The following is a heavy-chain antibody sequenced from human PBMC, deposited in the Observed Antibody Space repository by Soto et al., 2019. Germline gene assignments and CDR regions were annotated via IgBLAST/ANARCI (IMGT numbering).Heavy chain of an antibody. CDR3: AKSTYYDLLTGYDAFDM. CDR1: GFAFSSYA. J-gene: IGHJ3*02. Sequence: GGSLRLSCEASGFAFSSYAFNWVRQAPGKGLQWVSGITGGGDGTYYADSVKGRFTISRDNSKHTLYLQMTSLRAEDTAMYYCAKSTYYDLLTGYDAFDMWGQGTLVTVPS. D-gene: IGHD3-9*01. V-gene: IGHV3-23*01. CDR2: ITGGGDGT.